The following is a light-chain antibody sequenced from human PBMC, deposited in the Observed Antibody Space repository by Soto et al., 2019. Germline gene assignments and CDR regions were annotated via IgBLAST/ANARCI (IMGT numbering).Light chain of an antibody. Sequence: DIQMTQSPSSLSASLGDRVTITCRASQSISSYLNWYQQKVGKAPKVLIYAASRLQSGVPSRFSGSGSGTEFTLTISSLQPEDFATYYCQQSYSTSWTFGQGTKVDI. V-gene: IGKV1-39*01. CDR2: AAS. CDR3: QQSYSTSWT. CDR1: QSISSY. J-gene: IGKJ1*01.